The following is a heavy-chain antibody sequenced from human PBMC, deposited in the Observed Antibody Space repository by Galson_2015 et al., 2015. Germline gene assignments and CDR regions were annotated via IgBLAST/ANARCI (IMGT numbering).Heavy chain of an antibody. CDR1: GGSISSGGYY. CDR3: ARVVVLDIVVVPAAIARYFDL. V-gene: IGHV4-31*03. D-gene: IGHD2-2*02. Sequence: TLSLTCTVSGGSISSGGYYWSWIRQHPGKGLEWIGYIYYSGSTYYNPSLKSRVTISVDTSKNQFSLKLSSVTAADTAVYYCARVVVLDIVVVPAAIARYFDLWGRGTLVTVSS. J-gene: IGHJ2*01. CDR2: IYYSGST.